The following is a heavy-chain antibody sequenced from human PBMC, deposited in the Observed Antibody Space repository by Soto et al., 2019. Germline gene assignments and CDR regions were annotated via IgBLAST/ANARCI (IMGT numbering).Heavy chain of an antibody. CDR2: ISYRENT. V-gene: IGHV4-34*01. J-gene: IGHJ4*01. D-gene: IGHD2-8*01. CDR3: ARHGLQRFYFDS. CDR1: GGSLSGYY. Sequence: SETLSLTCAVYGGSLSGYYWSWIRQPPGKGLEWIGEISYRENTDSNPSLRSRVTLSVDTSKNQFSLKLTSVTAADTAVYYCARHGLQRFYFDSWGHGTLVTVST.